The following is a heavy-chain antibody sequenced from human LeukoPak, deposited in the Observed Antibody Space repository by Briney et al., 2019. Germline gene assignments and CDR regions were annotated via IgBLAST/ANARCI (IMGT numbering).Heavy chain of an antibody. D-gene: IGHD3-10*01. CDR3: ARDPSLWFGELSPHYYFDY. CDR1: GFTFSSYA. V-gene: IGHV3-30*04. CDR2: ISYDGSNK. J-gene: IGHJ4*02. Sequence: GGSLRLSCAASGFTFSSYAMPWVRQAPGKGLEWVAVISYDGSNKYYADSMKGRFTISRDNSKNTLYLQMNSLRAEDTAVYYCARDPSLWFGELSPHYYFDYWGQGTLVTVSS.